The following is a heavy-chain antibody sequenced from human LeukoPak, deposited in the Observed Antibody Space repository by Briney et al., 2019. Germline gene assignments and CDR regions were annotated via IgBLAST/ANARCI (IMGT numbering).Heavy chain of an antibody. Sequence: SETLSLTXTVSGGSISSGSYYWSWIRQPAGKGLEWIGRIYTSGSTNYNPSLKSRVTISVDTSKNQFSLKLSSVTAADTAVYYCARESDSSGYYSYWGQGTLVTVSS. V-gene: IGHV4-61*02. D-gene: IGHD3-22*01. J-gene: IGHJ4*02. CDR3: ARESDSSGYYSY. CDR2: IYTSGST. CDR1: GGSISSGSYY.